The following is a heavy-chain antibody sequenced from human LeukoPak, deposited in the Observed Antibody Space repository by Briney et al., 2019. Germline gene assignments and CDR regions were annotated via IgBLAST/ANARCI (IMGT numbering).Heavy chain of an antibody. Sequence: PGGSLRLSCIASGFTLSDHYMAWVRQAPGKGLEWVGRTRNKNNNYATEYAASVQGRFTISRDDSKNSLYLQMNSLKTEDTAVYYCARDGRGTTWDDAFDIWGQGTMVTVSS. J-gene: IGHJ3*02. CDR2: TRNKNNNYAT. CDR1: GFTLSDHY. CDR3: ARDGRGTTWDDAFDI. V-gene: IGHV3-72*01. D-gene: IGHD2/OR15-2a*01.